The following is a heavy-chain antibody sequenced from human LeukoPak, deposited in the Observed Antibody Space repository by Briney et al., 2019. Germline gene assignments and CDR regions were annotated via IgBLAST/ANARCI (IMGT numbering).Heavy chain of an antibody. V-gene: IGHV3-30*04. Sequence: PGRSLRLSCAASGFTFSSYAMHWVRQAPGKGLEWVAVISYDGSNKYYADSVKGRFTISRDNSKNTLYLQMNSLRAEDTAVYYCARGSELLWFGELYGMDVWGQGTTVTVSS. J-gene: IGHJ6*02. CDR1: GFTFSSYA. CDR2: ISYDGSNK. CDR3: ARGSELLWFGELYGMDV. D-gene: IGHD3-10*01.